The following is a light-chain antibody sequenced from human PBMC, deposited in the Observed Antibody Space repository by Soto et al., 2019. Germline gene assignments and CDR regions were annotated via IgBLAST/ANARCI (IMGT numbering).Light chain of an antibody. CDR1: SSDVGSYNH. V-gene: IGLV2-18*02. CDR3: YSFTTSNTYV. J-gene: IGLJ1*01. CDR2: EVS. Sequence: SALTQPPSVSGSPGQSVTISCSGTSSDVGSYNHVSWYQQAPGTAPKVMIYEVSNRPSGVPDRFSGSKSGNTASLTISGLQPEDEADYYCYSFTTSNTYVFGTGTKLTVL.